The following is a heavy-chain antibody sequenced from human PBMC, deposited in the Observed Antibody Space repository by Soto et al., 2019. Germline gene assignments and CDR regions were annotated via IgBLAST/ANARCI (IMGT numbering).Heavy chain of an antibody. Sequence: CGPTLVNPTHTLTVTCPFSGFSLSTSGVCVSWIRQPPGKGLEWLALIDWDDDKYYSTSLKTRLTIAKDTSKNQVVLTMTNMEAVDTATYYCTRSLNYYDSSGYYSWGACEILGQRTMF. CDR3: TRSLNYYDSSGYYSWGACEI. CDR1: GFSLSTSGVC. CDR2: IDWDDDK. J-gene: IGHJ3*02. D-gene: IGHD3-22*01. V-gene: IGHV2-70*01.